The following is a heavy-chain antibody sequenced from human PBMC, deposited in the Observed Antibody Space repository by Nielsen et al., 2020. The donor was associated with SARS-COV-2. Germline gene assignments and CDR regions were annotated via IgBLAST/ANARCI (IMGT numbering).Heavy chain of an antibody. CDR2: IGSDESIT. CDR1: GFTFSSSW. D-gene: IGHD6-13*01. Sequence: GESLKISCAASGFTFSSSWMHWVRQAPGKGLVWVSRIGSDESITNYVDSVKGRFTISRDNAKNTLYLQMNSLRAEDTAVYYCAREMGGSSRHFDYWGQGTLVTDSS. CDR3: AREMGGSSRHFDY. J-gene: IGHJ4*02. V-gene: IGHV3-74*01.